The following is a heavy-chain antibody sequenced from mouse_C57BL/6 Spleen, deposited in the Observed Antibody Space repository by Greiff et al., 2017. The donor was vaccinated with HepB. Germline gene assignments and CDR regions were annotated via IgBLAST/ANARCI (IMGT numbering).Heavy chain of an antibody. CDR2: SRNKANDYTT. Sequence: EVNVVESGGGLVQSGRSLRLSCATSGFTFSDFYMEWVRQAPGKGLEWIAASRNKANDYTTEYSASVKGRFIVSRDTSQSILYLQMNALRAEDTAIYYCARDAGGKFDYWGQGTTLTVSS. CDR1: GFTFSDFY. CDR3: ARDAGGKFDY. V-gene: IGHV7-1*01. J-gene: IGHJ2*01.